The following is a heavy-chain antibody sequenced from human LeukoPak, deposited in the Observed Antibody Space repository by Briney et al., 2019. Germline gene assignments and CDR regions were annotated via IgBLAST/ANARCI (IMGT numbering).Heavy chain of an antibody. J-gene: IGHJ6*02. Sequence: SVKVSCKASGGTFSSYAISWVRQAPGQGLEWMGRIIPILGIANYAQKFQGRVTITADKSTSTAYMELSSLRSEDTAVYYCAISLTYYDILTGLNYYYYGMDVWGQGTTVTVSS. D-gene: IGHD3-9*01. CDR3: AISLTYYDILTGLNYYYYGMDV. CDR2: IIPILGIA. CDR1: GGTFSSYA. V-gene: IGHV1-69*04.